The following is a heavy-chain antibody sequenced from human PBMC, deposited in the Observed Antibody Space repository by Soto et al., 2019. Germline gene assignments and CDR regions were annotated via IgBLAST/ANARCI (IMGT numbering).Heavy chain of an antibody. CDR2: IDHSGGT. CDR3: ARGFGYRHLFDY. J-gene: IGHJ4*02. Sequence: PSETLSLTCAVYGGSFNGYAWTWIRQPPGGGLEWLGEIDHSGGTTYNPSLNNRVTISIDTSKNQFSLRLTSLTAADAAVYYCARGFGYRHLFDYWGQGPLVTVSS. V-gene: IGHV4-34*01. CDR1: GGSFNGYA. D-gene: IGHD3-3*01.